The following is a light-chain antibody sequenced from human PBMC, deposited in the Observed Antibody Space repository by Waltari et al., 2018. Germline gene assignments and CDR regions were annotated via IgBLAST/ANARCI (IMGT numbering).Light chain of an antibody. Sequence: QSALTQPASVSGSPGQSITISCTGTSSDVGGYNLVSWYQQHTGKAHKVMIYEVTERPSGVSDRFSGSESGDTASLTISDLQAEDEADYFCSSYTTSHTVLFGGGTTLTVL. CDR1: SSDVGGYNL. CDR3: SSYTTSHTVL. CDR2: EVT. J-gene: IGLJ2*01. V-gene: IGLV2-23*02.